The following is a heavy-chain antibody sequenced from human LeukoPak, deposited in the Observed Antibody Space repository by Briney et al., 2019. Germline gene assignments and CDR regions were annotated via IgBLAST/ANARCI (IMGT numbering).Heavy chain of an antibody. CDR1: GFTFSSFA. Sequence: GGSLRLSCAASGFTFSSFAVSWVRQAPGKGLEWVSTISGDGGSTHYADSVKGRFTISRDNSKNTLYLQMNSLRAEDTAVYYCAKDLYFCSGGSCYSNTPLADYWGQGTLVTVSS. CDR2: ISGDGGST. D-gene: IGHD2-15*01. V-gene: IGHV3-23*01. CDR3: AKDLYFCSGGSCYSNTPLADY. J-gene: IGHJ4*02.